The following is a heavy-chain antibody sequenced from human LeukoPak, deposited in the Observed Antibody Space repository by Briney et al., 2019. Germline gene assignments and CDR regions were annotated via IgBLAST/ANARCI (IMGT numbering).Heavy chain of an antibody. Sequence: SGGSLRLSCAASGFTFSSYAMSWVRQAPGKGLEWVSTISGSDDNTYYADSVKGRFTISRDNSKNTLYLQMNTLRAEDTAIYYCAKDRTVGASYWYFDLWGRGTLVTVSS. CDR2: ISGSDDNT. D-gene: IGHD1-26*01. CDR3: AKDRTVGASYWYFDL. J-gene: IGHJ2*01. V-gene: IGHV3-23*01. CDR1: GFTFSSYA.